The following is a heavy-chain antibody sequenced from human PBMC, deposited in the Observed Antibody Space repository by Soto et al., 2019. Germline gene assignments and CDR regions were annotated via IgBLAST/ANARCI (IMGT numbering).Heavy chain of an antibody. Sequence: SETLSLTCTVSGGSVSSGSYYWSWIRQPPGKGLEWIGYIYYSGSTNYNPSLKSRVTISVDTSKNQFSLKLSSVTAADTAVYYCARDATGGTHPYFDYWGQGTLVTVSS. J-gene: IGHJ4*02. D-gene: IGHD2-8*02. CDR3: ARDATGGTHPYFDY. CDR1: GGSVSSGSYY. CDR2: IYYSGST. V-gene: IGHV4-61*01.